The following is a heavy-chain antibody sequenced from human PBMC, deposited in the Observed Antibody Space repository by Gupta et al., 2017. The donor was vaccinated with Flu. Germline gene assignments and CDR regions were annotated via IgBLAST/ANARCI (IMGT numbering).Heavy chain of an antibody. CDR2: ISAFNGHT. Sequence: QLVQSGPEVKKPGASVKVSCKATGYTFATSTITWVRQAPGQGLEWMGWISAFNGHTFYAQKFQGRVTLTTDTSTSTVYMELWSLRSDDTAVYYCARGFDIDVWDKGTTVTVSS. J-gene: IGHJ6*03. CDR3: ARGFDIDV. D-gene: IGHD3-10*01. CDR1: GYTFATST. V-gene: IGHV1-18*01.